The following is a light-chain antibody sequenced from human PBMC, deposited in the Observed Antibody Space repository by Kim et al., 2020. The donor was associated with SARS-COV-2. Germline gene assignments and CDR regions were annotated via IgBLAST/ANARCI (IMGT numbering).Light chain of an antibody. CDR1: QSISSW. CDR3: QQYNSYPIT. V-gene: IGKV1-5*01. J-gene: IGKJ5*01. Sequence: ASVGDRVTITCRGSQSISSWLAWFPQKPGRAPKFLIYGASSLESGVPSRFSGSGFGTEFTLTIRSLQPDDFASYYCQQYNSYPITFGQGTRLEIK. CDR2: GAS.